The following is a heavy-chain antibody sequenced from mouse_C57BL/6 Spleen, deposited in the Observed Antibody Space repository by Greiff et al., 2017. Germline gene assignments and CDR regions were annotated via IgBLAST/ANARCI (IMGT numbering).Heavy chain of an antibody. CDR3: ARGGYYGSSYGYFDG. J-gene: IGHJ1*03. D-gene: IGHD1-1*01. CDR2: ISDGGSYT. Sequence: EVKLVESGGGLVKPGGSLKLSCAASGFTFSSYAMSWVRQTPEKRLEWVATISDGGSYTYYPDNVKGRFTISRDNAKNNLYLQMSHLKSEDTAMYYCARGGYYGSSYGYFDGWGTGTTVTVSS. CDR1: GFTFSSYA. V-gene: IGHV5-4*03.